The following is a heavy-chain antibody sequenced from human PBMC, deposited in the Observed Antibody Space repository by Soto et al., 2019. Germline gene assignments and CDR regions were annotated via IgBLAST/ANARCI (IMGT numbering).Heavy chain of an antibody. CDR3: ARDEILTGYHTSGH. J-gene: IGHJ4*02. D-gene: IGHD3-9*01. CDR1: GGSISSDDYY. V-gene: IGHV4-31*03. Sequence: QVQLQESGPGLVKPSETLSLTCTVSGGSISSDDYYWSWIRQLPGKGLEWIGYMYHSGSTYYNPSLKSRVTISVDTSKNHFPLKLSSVTSADTAVYYCARDEILTGYHTSGHWGQGTLVTVSS. CDR2: MYHSGST.